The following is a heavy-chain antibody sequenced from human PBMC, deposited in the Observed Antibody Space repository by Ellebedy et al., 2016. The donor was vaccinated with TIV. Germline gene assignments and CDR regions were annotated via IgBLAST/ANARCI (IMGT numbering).Heavy chain of an antibody. CDR1: GFTFSSYA. Sequence: GESLKISCAASGFTFSSYAMHWVRQAPGKGLEWVAVISFDGSNKYYVDSVKGRFTISRDNSKNTLDLQMNSLRAEDTAVYYCARGGSESDYWGQGTLVSVSS. D-gene: IGHD3-16*01. CDR3: ARGGSESDY. CDR2: ISFDGSNK. V-gene: IGHV3-30-3*01. J-gene: IGHJ4*02.